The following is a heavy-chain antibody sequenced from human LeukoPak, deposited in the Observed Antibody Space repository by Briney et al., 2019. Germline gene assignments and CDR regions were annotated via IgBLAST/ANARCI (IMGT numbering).Heavy chain of an antibody. CDR3: ARDMAAAGFVWFDP. CDR2: MNPNSGNT. CDR1: GYTFTSYD. V-gene: IGHV1-8*03. J-gene: IGHJ5*02. D-gene: IGHD6-13*01. Sequence: GASVKVSCKASGYTFTSYDINWVRQATGQGLEWMGWMNPNSGNTGYAQKFQGRVTITRNTSISTAYMELSRLRSDDTAVYYCARDMAAAGFVWFDPWGQGTLVTVSS.